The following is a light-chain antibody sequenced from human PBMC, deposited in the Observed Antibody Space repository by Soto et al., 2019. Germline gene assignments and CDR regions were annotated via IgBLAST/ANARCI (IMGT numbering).Light chain of an antibody. CDR1: QSVRTY. CDR3: QQRYIGTWT. Sequence: EIVLTQSTATLSLSPGERATLSFRARQSVRTYLAWYQQKPGQAPRLLIYDASNGATGIPARFSGSGSGTDFTLTISSLEPADFAVYYCQQRYIGTWTFGQVTKVEIK. CDR2: DAS. V-gene: IGKV3-11*01. J-gene: IGKJ1*01.